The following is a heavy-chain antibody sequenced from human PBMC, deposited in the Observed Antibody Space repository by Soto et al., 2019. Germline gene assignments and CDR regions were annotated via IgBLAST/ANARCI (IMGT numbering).Heavy chain of an antibody. CDR1: GDPFINYD. CDR3: ARGRNGMDV. Sequence: QAQLVQSGAEVKKPGASVKVSCKASGDPFINYDIKWVRQATGQGLEWMGWMNPNSGNTGYARKFQGRVTMTRNTSISTAYMELSSLRSEDTAVYYCARGRNGMDVWGQGTTVTVSS. J-gene: IGHJ6*02. CDR2: MNPNSGNT. V-gene: IGHV1-8*01.